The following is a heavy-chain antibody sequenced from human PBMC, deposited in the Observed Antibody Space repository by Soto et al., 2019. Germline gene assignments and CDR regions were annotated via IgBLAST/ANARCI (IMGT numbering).Heavy chain of an antibody. CDR3: ARGDDRGSTGFYYYYGMDV. CDR2: ISPYDGST. J-gene: IGHJ6*02. D-gene: IGHD1-26*01. CDR1: GFTFTNYF. Sequence: QVQLVQSGAEVKKPGASVKVSCKASGFTFTNYFFHWVRQAPRQGLEWMGIISPYDGSTNYGQSLQGTVTMTSDTSTSPVYMELSSLRSEDTAVYYCARGDDRGSTGFYYYYGMDVWGHGTTVTVSS. V-gene: IGHV1-46*01.